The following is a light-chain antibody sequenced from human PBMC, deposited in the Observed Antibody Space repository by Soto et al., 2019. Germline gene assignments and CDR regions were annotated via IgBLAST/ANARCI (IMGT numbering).Light chain of an antibody. Sequence: DIVMTQSPDSLAVSLGERATINCKSSQSVLYSSNNKNYLAWYQQKPGQPPKLLIYWASTREFGVPDRFSGSGSGTDFPRTISRLQAEDVAVYYCQQYYSTPPTFGQGTKVELK. CDR1: QSVLYSSNNKNY. CDR2: WAS. V-gene: IGKV4-1*01. CDR3: QQYYSTPPT. J-gene: IGKJ1*01.